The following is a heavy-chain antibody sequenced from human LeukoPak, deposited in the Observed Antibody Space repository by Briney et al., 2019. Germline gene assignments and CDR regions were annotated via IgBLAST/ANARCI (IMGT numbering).Heavy chain of an antibody. D-gene: IGHD3-10*01. CDR2: INGNGGIT. Sequence: GGSLRLSRAASGFTFSTYGMSWVRQAPGKGLEWVSAINGNGGITYYADSVTGRFTISRDNSKNTLYLQMNSLRAEDTAVYYCAKPDVYYGSGSGAFDIWGQGTMVTVSS. CDR3: AKPDVYYGSGSGAFDI. V-gene: IGHV3-23*01. CDR1: GFTFSTYG. J-gene: IGHJ3*02.